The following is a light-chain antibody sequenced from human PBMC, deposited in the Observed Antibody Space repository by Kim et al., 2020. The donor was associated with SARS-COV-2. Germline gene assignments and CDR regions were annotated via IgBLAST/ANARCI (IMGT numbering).Light chain of an antibody. CDR2: DAS. V-gene: IGKV1-5*01. CDR3: QQYDIPPFT. J-gene: IGKJ2*01. CDR1: QTVNNW. Sequence: AFVGDRVTITCRASQTVNNWLAWYQQKPGKAPKVLVFDASNLESGVPSTFSGSGSGTEFTLTITSLQPDDFATYYCQQYDIPPFTFGQGTKVEIK.